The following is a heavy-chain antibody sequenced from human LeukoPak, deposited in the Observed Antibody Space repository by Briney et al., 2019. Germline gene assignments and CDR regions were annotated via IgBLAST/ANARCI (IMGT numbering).Heavy chain of an antibody. D-gene: IGHD3-22*01. Sequence: PSETLSLTCTVSGGSISSSSYYWGWIRQPPGKGLEWIESIYYSGSTYYNPSLKSRVTISVDTSKNQFSLKLSSVTAADTAVYYCARLGYYYNSSGYYGFDYWGQGTLVPVSS. CDR2: IYYSGST. J-gene: IGHJ4*02. CDR1: GGSISSSSYY. CDR3: ARLGYYYNSSGYYGFDY. V-gene: IGHV4-39*01.